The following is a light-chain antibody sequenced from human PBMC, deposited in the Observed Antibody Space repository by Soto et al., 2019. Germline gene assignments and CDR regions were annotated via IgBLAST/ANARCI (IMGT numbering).Light chain of an antibody. CDR1: QSIGNY. CDR2: DAS. Sequence: DIQMTQSPSSLSASVGDRVTITCRASQSIGNYLNWYQQKPGKAPTLLIYDASNLEAGVPSRFRGSGSGTDFTFTISRLQPEDIATYYCQQYENLPTFGQGTRLEI. J-gene: IGKJ5*01. CDR3: QQYENLPT. V-gene: IGKV1-33*01.